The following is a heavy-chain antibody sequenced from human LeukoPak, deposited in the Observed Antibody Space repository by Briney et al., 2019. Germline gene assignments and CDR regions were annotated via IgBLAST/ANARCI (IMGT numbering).Heavy chain of an antibody. D-gene: IGHD6-13*01. CDR3: ARAWQQLVKDAFDI. CDR2: IIPIVGTA. Sequence: GSSVKVSCKASGGTFSSYAISWVRQAPGQGLEWMGGIIPIVGTANYAQKFQGRVTITADESTSTAYMELSSLRSEDTAVYYCARAWQQLVKDAFDIWGQGTMVTVSS. CDR1: GGTFSSYA. V-gene: IGHV1-69*01. J-gene: IGHJ3*02.